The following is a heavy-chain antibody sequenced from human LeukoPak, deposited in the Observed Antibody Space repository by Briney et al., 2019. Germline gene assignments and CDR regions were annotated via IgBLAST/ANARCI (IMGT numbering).Heavy chain of an antibody. Sequence: GGSLRLSCAASGFTFSSYAISWVRQAPGQGLEWMGGIIPIFGTANYAQKFRGRVTITADESTSTAYMELSSLRSEDTAVYYCARSLTSGGMYYDFWSGYLSAFDIWGQGTMVTVSS. D-gene: IGHD3-3*01. V-gene: IGHV1-69*01. CDR3: ARSLTSGGMYYDFWSGYLSAFDI. CDR1: GFTFSSYA. CDR2: IIPIFGTA. J-gene: IGHJ3*02.